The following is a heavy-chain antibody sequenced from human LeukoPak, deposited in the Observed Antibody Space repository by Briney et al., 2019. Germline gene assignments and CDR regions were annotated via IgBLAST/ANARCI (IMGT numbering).Heavy chain of an antibody. D-gene: IGHD3-9*01. Sequence: SETLSLTCTVSGGSVSSGSYYWSWIRQPPGKGLEWIGHIYRTGSTNYNPSLKSRVTISLDTSKNQFSLKLTSVSAADTAVYYCARDVRTINVLTGYHRPYYFDYWGQGTLVTVSS. CDR3: ARDVRTINVLTGYHRPYYFDY. V-gene: IGHV4-61*01. CDR1: GGSVSSGSYY. J-gene: IGHJ4*02. CDR2: IYRTGST.